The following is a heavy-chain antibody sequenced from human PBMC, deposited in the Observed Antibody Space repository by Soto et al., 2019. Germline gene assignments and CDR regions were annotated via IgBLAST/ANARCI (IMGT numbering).Heavy chain of an antibody. J-gene: IGHJ5*02. V-gene: IGHV4-34*01. D-gene: IGHD3-10*01. Sequence: WETLSLTGTVYGGSFSGYYWSWIRQPPGKGLEWIGEINHSGSTNYNPSLKSRVTISVDTSKNQFSLKLSSVTAADTAVYYCARTDYGTAYFDPWGQGSLVTVSS. CDR1: GGSFSGYY. CDR2: INHSGST. CDR3: ARTDYGTAYFDP.